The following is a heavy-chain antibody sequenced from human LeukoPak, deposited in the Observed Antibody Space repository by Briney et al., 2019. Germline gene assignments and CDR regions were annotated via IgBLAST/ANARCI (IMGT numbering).Heavy chain of an antibody. Sequence: PGGSLRLSCAASGFTVSSNYMSWVRQAPGKGLEWVSVIYSGGSTYYADSVKGRFTISRDNAKSTLYLQMKSLRAEDTAVYYCARDDIWAFDFWGQGTLVTVSS. V-gene: IGHV3-53*01. D-gene: IGHD7-27*01. CDR1: GFTVSSNY. J-gene: IGHJ4*02. CDR3: ARDDIWAFDF. CDR2: IYSGGST.